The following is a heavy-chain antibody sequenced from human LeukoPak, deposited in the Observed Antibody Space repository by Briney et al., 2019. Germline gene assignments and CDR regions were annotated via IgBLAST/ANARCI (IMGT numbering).Heavy chain of an antibody. D-gene: IGHD6-19*01. Sequence: ASVKVSCKASGGTFSSYAISWVRQAPGQGLEWVGRIIPIFGIANYAQKFQGRGTITADKSTSTAYMELSSLRSEDTAVYYCAGHTRVAGTVNWFDPWGQGTLVTVSS. CDR3: AGHTRVAGTVNWFDP. CDR1: GGTFSSYA. CDR2: IIPIFGIA. J-gene: IGHJ5*02. V-gene: IGHV1-69*04.